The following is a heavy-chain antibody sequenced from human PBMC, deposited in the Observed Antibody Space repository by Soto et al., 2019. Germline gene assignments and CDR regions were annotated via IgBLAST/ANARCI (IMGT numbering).Heavy chain of an antibody. D-gene: IGHD3-3*01. J-gene: IGHJ4*01. CDR1: GFPFPTFG. CDR2: LSGSGNSP. CDR3: ATIKDFWSGRHLDY. V-gene: IGHV3-23*01. Sequence: EVRLLESGGALVQPGGSLRLSCATSGFPFPTFGMTWVRQAPGKGLEWVSSLSGSGNSPFYAGSVKGRFTISRDNSENTLYLHMGSLTVEDTAIYYCATIKDFWSGRHLDYWGHGTLVTVST.